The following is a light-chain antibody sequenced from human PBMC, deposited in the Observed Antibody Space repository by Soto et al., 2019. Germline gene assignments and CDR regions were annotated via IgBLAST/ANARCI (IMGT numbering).Light chain of an antibody. CDR2: DAS. CDR1: QSVSSD. V-gene: IGKV3-15*01. J-gene: IGKJ4*01. Sequence: EIVMTQSPATLSVSPGERATLSCRASQSVSSDLAWYQQKPGQAPRLLIYDASTRATGIPVRFSGSGSGTEFTLTISSLQSEDVAVYYCQQYNKWPPLTFGGGTKVEI. CDR3: QQYNKWPPLT.